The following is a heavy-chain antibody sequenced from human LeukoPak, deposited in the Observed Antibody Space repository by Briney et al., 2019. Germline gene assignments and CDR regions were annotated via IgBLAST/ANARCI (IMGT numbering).Heavy chain of an antibody. J-gene: IGHJ6*03. Sequence: ASVKVSCKASGYTFISYYMHWVRQAPGQGLEWLGMINPSGGSTSYAQKFQGGVTMTRDTSTSTVYMELSSLRSEDTAVYYCARGVRYYYDSSGSAVYYYYYMDVWGEGTTVTISS. CDR1: GYTFISYY. V-gene: IGHV1-46*01. CDR3: ARGVRYYYDSSGSAVYYYYYMDV. D-gene: IGHD3-22*01. CDR2: INPSGGST.